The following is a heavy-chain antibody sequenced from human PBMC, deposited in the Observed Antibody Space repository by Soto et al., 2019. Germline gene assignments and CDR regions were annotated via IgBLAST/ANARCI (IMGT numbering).Heavy chain of an antibody. V-gene: IGHV3-21*02. CDR3: TRRGDCTSALCYLFWSSWYFDL. J-gene: IGHJ2*01. CDR2: ITTTGDAT. D-gene: IGHD2-21*02. Sequence: ELAESGGGRVRPGGSLRLSCEASGFTFGTFSMIWVRQAPGKGLEWVSSITTTGDATYADSVKGRFTVSRDNARKSLFLNMANLTAEDTALYYCTRRGDCTSALCYLFWSSWYFDLWGRGTLVTVSS. CDR1: GFTFGTFS.